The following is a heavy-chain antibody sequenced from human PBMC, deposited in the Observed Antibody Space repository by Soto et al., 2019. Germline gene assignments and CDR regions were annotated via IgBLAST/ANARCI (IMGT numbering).Heavy chain of an antibody. Sequence: GESLKISCKASGYAFSRYWIGWVRQMPGKGLEWMGITNPGDSDTRYSPSFQGQVTISVAKSISTAYLQWSSLKASDTAMYSCAGHVSGNWFDPWGQGTLVTVSS. CDR2: TNPGDSDT. V-gene: IGHV5-51*01. D-gene: IGHD1-26*01. CDR3: AGHVSGNWFDP. CDR1: GYAFSRYW. J-gene: IGHJ5*02.